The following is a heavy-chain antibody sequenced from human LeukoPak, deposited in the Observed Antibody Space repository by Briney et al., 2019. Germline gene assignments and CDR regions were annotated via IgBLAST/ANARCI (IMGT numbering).Heavy chain of an antibody. J-gene: IGHJ4*02. CDR2: ISSSGSSGI. CDR1: GFTFSSYE. D-gene: IGHD5-12*01. V-gene: IGHV3-48*03. Sequence: GGSLRLSCAASGFTFSSYEMNWVRQAPGKGLEWVSYISSSGSSGIYYADSVKGRFTISRDNAKSSLHLQMNSLRAEDTAVYYCARDIIYSGYETFDYWGQGTLVTVSS. CDR3: ARDIIYSGYETFDY.